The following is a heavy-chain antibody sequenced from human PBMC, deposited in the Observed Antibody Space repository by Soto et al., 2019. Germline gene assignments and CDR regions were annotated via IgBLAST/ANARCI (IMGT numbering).Heavy chain of an antibody. CDR3: ARISGSGHLGWFDP. D-gene: IGHD2-15*01. Sequence: QLRLVESGGGVVQPGGSLRLSCAASGFTFSTYGMVWVRQAPGTGLEWVAVIWYDGSYQYHADSLKGRFSVSRDNSKKTLFLQMSSLTVADTGIYYCARISGSGHLGWFDPWGQGTVVTVSS. V-gene: IGHV3-33*01. J-gene: IGHJ5*02. CDR1: GFTFSTYG. CDR2: IWYDGSYQ.